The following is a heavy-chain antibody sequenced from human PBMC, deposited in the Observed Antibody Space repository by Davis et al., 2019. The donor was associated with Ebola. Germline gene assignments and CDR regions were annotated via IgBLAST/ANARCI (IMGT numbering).Heavy chain of an antibody. CDR3: VRDVGP. Sequence: SVKVSCKAYGGIFRNYDLNWVRQAPGQGLEWMGGLIPVSGTPQYAQKLQGRVTISADESTSTAYMELSSLRYEDTAVYYCVRDVGPWGQGTLVTVSS. CDR2: LIPVSGTP. J-gene: IGHJ5*02. CDR1: GGIFRNYD. V-gene: IGHV1-69*13.